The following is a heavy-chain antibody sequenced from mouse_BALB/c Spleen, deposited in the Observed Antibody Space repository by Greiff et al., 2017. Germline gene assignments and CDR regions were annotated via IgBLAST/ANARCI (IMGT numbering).Heavy chain of an antibody. D-gene: IGHD1-2*01. CDR2: IYPGDGDT. J-gene: IGHJ4*01. V-gene: IGHV1-80*01. CDR1: GYAFSSYW. CDR3: ARLLRPLYYAMDY. Sequence: QVQLQQSGAELVRPGSSVKISCKASGYAFSSYWMNWVKQRHGQGLEWIGQIYPGDGDTNYNGKFKGKATLTADKSSSTAYMQLSSLTSEDSAVYFCARLLRPLYYAMDYWGQGTSVTVSS.